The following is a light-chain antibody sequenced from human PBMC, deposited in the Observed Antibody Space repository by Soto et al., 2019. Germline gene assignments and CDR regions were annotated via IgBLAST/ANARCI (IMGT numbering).Light chain of an antibody. CDR3: QQHGSSPIT. Sequence: EIVLTQSPGTLSLSPGERATLSCRASQSVSSSYLAWYQQKPGQAPRLLIYGASSRATGIPDRFSGSGSGTDFTLTISRLEPEDFAVYYCQQHGSSPITFGQGTRLDIK. V-gene: IGKV3-20*01. CDR1: QSVSSSY. J-gene: IGKJ5*01. CDR2: GAS.